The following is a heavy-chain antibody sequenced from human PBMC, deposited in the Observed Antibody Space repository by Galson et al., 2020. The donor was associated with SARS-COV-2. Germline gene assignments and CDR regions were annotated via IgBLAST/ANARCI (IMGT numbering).Heavy chain of an antibody. V-gene: IGHV3-48*03. Sequence: GESLKISCAASGFTFSSYEMNWVRQAPGKGLEWVSYISSSGSTIYYADSVKGRFTISRDNAKNSLYLQMNSLRAEDTAVYYCAREVGCSGGSCYENWFDPWGQGTLVTVSS. J-gene: IGHJ5*02. CDR2: ISSSGSTI. D-gene: IGHD2-15*01. CDR3: AREVGCSGGSCYENWFDP. CDR1: GFTFSSYE.